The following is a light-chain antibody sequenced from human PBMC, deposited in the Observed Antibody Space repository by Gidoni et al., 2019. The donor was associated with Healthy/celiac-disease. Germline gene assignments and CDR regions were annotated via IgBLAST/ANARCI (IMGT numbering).Light chain of an antibody. Sequence: EIVLTQSPGTLSLSPGERATLSCRASPTVSSSYLAWYQQKPGQAPRLLIYGASTRATGIPDRFSGSGSGTDFTLTISRLEPEDFAVYYCQQYGSSSTFGPGTKVDIK. CDR1: PTVSSSY. CDR3: QQYGSSST. V-gene: IGKV3-20*01. J-gene: IGKJ3*01. CDR2: GAS.